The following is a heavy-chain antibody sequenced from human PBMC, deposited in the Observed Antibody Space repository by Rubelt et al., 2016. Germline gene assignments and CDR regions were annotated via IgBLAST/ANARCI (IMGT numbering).Heavy chain of an antibody. V-gene: IGHV4-38-2*02. D-gene: IGHD1-26*01. Sequence: QVQLQESGPGLVKPSETLSLTCTVSGYSISSVYYWGWIRQPPGKGLEWIGRIYHSGGTYYNPSLKCRVTISVDTSKNQFSLKLSSVTAADTAVYYCARVPIRPIIVGAPDWGQGTLVTVSS. J-gene: IGHJ4*02. CDR1: GYSISSVYY. CDR3: ARVPIRPIIVGAPD. CDR2: IYHSGGT.